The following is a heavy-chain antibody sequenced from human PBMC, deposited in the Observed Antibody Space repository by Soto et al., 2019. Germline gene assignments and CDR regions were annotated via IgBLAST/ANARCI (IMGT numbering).Heavy chain of an antibody. V-gene: IGHV4-31*01. CDR3: ARAMYSSSSEVYNCFDP. CDR1: GGSISSGVCY. Sequence: SETLSLSCTVSGGSISSGVCYWSWIREHPGKGLELIWYIEYSGSTYYNPSLNSLVTISLDTAKNQFFLNLSSVTSADTDVYYCARAMYSSSSEVYNCFDPWGQGTLVTVSS. D-gene: IGHD6-6*01. J-gene: IGHJ5*02. CDR2: IEYSGST.